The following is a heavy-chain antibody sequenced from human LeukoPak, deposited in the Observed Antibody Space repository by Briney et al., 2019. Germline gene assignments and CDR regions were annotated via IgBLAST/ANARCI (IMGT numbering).Heavy chain of an antibody. CDR1: GFTFTSYS. D-gene: IGHD3-22*01. Sequence: GGSLRLSCAASGFTFTSYSTNWVRQAPGKRLEWVSSISSSGNYIYYADSVKGRFTISRDNARNSLYLQMNSLRAEDTAVYYCARGGRGTIIMIVVAALDYWGQGTLVTVSS. CDR2: ISSSGNYI. J-gene: IGHJ4*02. CDR3: ARGGRGTIIMIVVAALDY. V-gene: IGHV3-21*01.